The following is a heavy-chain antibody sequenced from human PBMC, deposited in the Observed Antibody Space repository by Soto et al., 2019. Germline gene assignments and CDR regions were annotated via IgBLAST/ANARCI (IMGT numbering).Heavy chain of an antibody. V-gene: IGHV4-30-2*01. J-gene: IGHJ3*02. CDR3: ARELLFYDSDGFSWDDAFDI. CDR2: IYQSGST. Sequence: SETLSLTCAVSGGSLSSSAYSWSWIRQPPGKGLEWIGFIYQSGSTYYNPSLKSRVTMSQDRPKNQFSLKLSSVTAADTAVYYCARELLFYDSDGFSWDDAFDIWGQGTMVTVSS. D-gene: IGHD3-22*01. CDR1: GGSLSSSAYS.